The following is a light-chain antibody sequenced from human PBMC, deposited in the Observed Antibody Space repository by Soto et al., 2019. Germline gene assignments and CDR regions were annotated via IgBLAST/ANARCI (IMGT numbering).Light chain of an antibody. CDR3: HQRQSWPRT. V-gene: IGKV3-11*01. CDR1: QYVGSR. Sequence: EIVLTQSPATLSSSPGETATLSCRASQYVGSRLAWYQHKPGQAPRLLIYYMSKRATGIPARFSGSGSGTDFTLTISSLAPDDFAIYYCHQRQSWPRTFRQGTKVEIK. J-gene: IGKJ1*01. CDR2: YMS.